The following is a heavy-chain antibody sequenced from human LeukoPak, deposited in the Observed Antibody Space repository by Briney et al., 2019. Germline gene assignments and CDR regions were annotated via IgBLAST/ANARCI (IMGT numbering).Heavy chain of an antibody. V-gene: IGHV4-4*07. CDR2: IYTSGST. CDR3: ARDPSDYGGNGYFDY. Sequence: SETLSLTCTVSGGSISGYYWSWIRQPAGKGLEWIGRIYTSGSTNYNPSLKSRVTMSVDTSKNQFSLKLSSVTAADTAVYYCARDPSDYGGNGYFDYWGQGTLVTVSS. J-gene: IGHJ4*02. CDR1: GGSISGYY. D-gene: IGHD4-23*01.